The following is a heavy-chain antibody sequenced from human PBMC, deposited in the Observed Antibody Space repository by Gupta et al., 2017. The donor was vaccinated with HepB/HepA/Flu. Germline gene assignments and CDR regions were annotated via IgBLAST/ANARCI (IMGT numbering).Heavy chain of an antibody. Sequence: QVQLVESGGGVVQPGGSLRVTWAASGFTFSTYAMHWVRQAPGKGLEWVAVISNDGTNRHFADSVKGRFNISRDNSKNTLYLQMNNLRAEDTAMYYCAKDPADHCTSTTCNDYWGQGTLVTVSS. CDR3: AKDPADHCTSTTCNDY. V-gene: IGHV3-30*18. CDR2: ISNDGTNR. CDR1: GFTFSTYA. D-gene: IGHD2-2*01. J-gene: IGHJ4*02.